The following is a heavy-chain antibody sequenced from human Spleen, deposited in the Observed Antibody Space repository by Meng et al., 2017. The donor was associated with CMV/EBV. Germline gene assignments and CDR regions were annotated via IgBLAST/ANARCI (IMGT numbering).Heavy chain of an antibody. CDR3: ARDRGIRNWFDP. D-gene: IGHD1-26*01. CDR1: GYTFTSYG. Sequence: QIQLVQSGPEVKKPGASVKVSCKASGYTFTSYGMSWLRQAPGQGLEWMGRINPDSGATNYAQKFQGRVTMTRDTSMNTAYMDLSRLTLDDTAVYYCARDRGIRNWFDPWGQGTLVTVSS. CDR2: INPDSGAT. J-gene: IGHJ5*02. V-gene: IGHV1-2*06.